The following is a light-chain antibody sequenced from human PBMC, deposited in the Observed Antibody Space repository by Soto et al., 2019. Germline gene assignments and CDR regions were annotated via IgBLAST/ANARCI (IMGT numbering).Light chain of an antibody. Sequence: DIQMTQSPSTLSASVGDRVTITCRASQSISSWLAWYQQKPGKAPKLLIYKASSLESGVPSRFSGSGSGTEFTLTISSLQPDDFATYYCQQYNSRGTFGQGTKVDI. V-gene: IGKV1-5*03. CDR2: KAS. J-gene: IGKJ1*01. CDR3: QQYNSRGT. CDR1: QSISSW.